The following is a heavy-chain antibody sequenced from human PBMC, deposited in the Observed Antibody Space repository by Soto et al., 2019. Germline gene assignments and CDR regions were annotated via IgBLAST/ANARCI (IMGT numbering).Heavy chain of an antibody. CDR3: ARENRDDNSGWYSSSDWFDP. CDR2: IIPMFGTG. D-gene: IGHD6-19*01. Sequence: SVKVSCKASGDTSDSFSISWVRQAPGQGLEWMGGIIPMFGTGNYAQKFQGRLTITAYESTGTSYMDLKSLRSEDTAVYFCARENRDDNSGWYSSSDWFDPWGQGTMVTVSS. V-gene: IGHV1-69*13. CDR1: GDTSDSFS. J-gene: IGHJ5*02.